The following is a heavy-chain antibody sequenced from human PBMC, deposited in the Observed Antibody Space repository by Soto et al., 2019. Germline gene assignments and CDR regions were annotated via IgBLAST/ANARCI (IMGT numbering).Heavy chain of an antibody. CDR3: ARGGVDYYDSSGYYFSPYYFDY. J-gene: IGHJ4*02. CDR1: GGSISSGDYY. CDR2: IYYSGST. V-gene: IGHV4-30-4*01. D-gene: IGHD3-22*01. Sequence: SETLSLTCTVSGGSISSGDYYWSWIRQPPGKGLEWIGYIYYSGSTYYNPSLKSRVTISVDRSKNQFSLKLSSVTAADTAVYYCARGGVDYYDSSGYYFSPYYFDYWGQGTLVTVSS.